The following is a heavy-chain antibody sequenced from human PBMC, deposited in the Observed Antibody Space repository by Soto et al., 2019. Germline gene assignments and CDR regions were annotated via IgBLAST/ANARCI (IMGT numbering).Heavy chain of an antibody. CDR2: IWYDGSNK. J-gene: IGHJ6*01. CDR3: TRDNNYGFGMDV. V-gene: IGHV3-33*08. D-gene: IGHD3-16*01. CDR1: GFTFSSYS. Sequence: GGSLRLSCAASGFTFSSYSMDWVRQAPGKGLEWVAVIWYDGSNKYYADSVKGRFTISRDNSKNTLYLQMNSLRAEDTALYYCTRDNNYGFGMDVWGQGTTVTVSS.